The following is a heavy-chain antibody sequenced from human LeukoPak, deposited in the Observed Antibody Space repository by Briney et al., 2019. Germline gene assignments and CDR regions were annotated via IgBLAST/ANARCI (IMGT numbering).Heavy chain of an antibody. CDR2: INSDGITT. D-gene: IGHD2-15*01. CDR1: GFTFSSHW. J-gene: IGHJ4*02. CDR3: VRALSGSDDY. V-gene: IGHV3-74*01. Sequence: GGSLRLSCAASGFTFSSHWMHWVRQAPGKGLMWISRINSDGITTTYADSVRGRFTISRDNAKNTLYLQMNSLRADDTVVYYCVRALSGSDDYWGQGTLVTVSS.